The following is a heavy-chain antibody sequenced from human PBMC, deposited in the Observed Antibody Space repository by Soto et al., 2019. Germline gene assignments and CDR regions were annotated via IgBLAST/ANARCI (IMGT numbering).Heavy chain of an antibody. CDR1: GGSISRGGYY. J-gene: IGHJ3*01. V-gene: IGHV4-31*03. Sequence: SETLSLTCTVSGGSISRGGYYWFWIRQRPGKGLEWMGYISYTGATHYSPSLESRATISVDTSKNQLSLRLTSVTAADTAVYHCARNPNDFGDYTAFDVWGQGTMVTVSS. CDR3: ARNPNDFGDYTAFDV. CDR2: ISYTGAT. D-gene: IGHD4-17*01.